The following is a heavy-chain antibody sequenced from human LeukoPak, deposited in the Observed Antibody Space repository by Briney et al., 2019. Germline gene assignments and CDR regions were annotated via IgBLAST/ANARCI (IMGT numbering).Heavy chain of an antibody. CDR2: IRSKAYGGTA. CDR1: GFTFGDYA. D-gene: IGHD6-13*01. J-gene: IGHJ4*02. V-gene: IGHV3-49*03. Sequence: GGSLRLSCTGSGFTFGDYAMSWFRQAPGKGLEWVGFIRSKAYGGTAEYAASVKGRFTVSRDDSESIAYLQMNSLKTEDTAVYYCTRAVAAAKLFDYWGQGTLVTVSS. CDR3: TRAVAAAKLFDY.